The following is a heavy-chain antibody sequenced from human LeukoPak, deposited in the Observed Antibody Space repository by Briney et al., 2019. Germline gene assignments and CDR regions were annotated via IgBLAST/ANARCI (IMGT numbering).Heavy chain of an antibody. CDR1: GFTFSSNW. V-gene: IGHV3-7*01. CDR2: IKEDGSEK. J-gene: IGHJ4*02. D-gene: IGHD3-22*01. CDR3: ARDWGTYYYDSSGYSNY. Sequence: GSLRPSCAASGFTFSSNWMSWVRQAPGKGREWVAHIKEDGSEKYYVDSVKGRFTISRDNAKNSLYLQMNSLRAEDTAVYYCARDWGTYYYDSSGYSNYWGQGTLVTVSS.